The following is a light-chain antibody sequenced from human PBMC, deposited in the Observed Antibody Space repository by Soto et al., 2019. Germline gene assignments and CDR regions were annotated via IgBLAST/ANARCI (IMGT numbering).Light chain of an antibody. J-gene: IGKJ4*01. CDR2: DAS. V-gene: IGKV3D-11*01. Sequence: EIVLTQSPATLSLSPGERATLSCRASQGVSSYLAWYQQKPGQAPRLLIYDASNRATGIPARFSGSGPGTDFTLTISSQEPEDFAVYYCQQRSNWHPFGGGTKVEIK. CDR1: QGVSSY. CDR3: QQRSNWHP.